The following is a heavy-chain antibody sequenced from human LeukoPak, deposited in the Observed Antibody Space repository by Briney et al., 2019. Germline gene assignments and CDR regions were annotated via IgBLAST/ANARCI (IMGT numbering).Heavy chain of an antibody. Sequence: SETLSLTCAVSGVSISSSNSYWGWIRQPPGKGLEWIGRIYTSGSTNYNPSLKSRVTMSVDTSKNQFSLKLSSVTAADTAVYYCARQICSGGSCYSDYWGQGTLVTVSS. CDR3: ARQICSGGSCYSDY. J-gene: IGHJ4*02. CDR2: IYTSGST. V-gene: IGHV4-61*05. D-gene: IGHD2-15*01. CDR1: GVSISSSNSY.